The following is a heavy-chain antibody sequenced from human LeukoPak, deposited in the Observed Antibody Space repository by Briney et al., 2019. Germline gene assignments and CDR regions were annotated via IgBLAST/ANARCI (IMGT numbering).Heavy chain of an antibody. CDR3: ARSYCSSTSCYLRSVDNGHKADY. V-gene: IGHV4-59*01. J-gene: IGHJ4*02. CDR2: IDYSGNT. Sequence: PSETLSLTCTVSGVSISSYYWTWIRQPPGKGLEWIGNIDYSGNTKYNPSLKSRVTISVDTSKNQFSLKLSSVTAADTAVYYCARSYCSSTSCYLRSVDNGHKADYWGQGTLVTVSS. D-gene: IGHD2-2*01. CDR1: GVSISSYY.